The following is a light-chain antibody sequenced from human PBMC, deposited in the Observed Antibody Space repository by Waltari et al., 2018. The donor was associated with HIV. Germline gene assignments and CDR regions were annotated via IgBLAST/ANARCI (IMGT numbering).Light chain of an antibody. Sequence: QLVLTESPSACASLGASVRITGTLSSAHRKFVVAWHQQQQEEGPRFLLRLYSDGSHIRGDGFPARFSVSSSGAERYLPISSLQSEDEADYYCQTWDTGIQLFGGRTQLTVL. V-gene: IGLV4-69*01. CDR3: QTWDTGIQL. CDR2: LYSDGSH. J-gene: IGLJ3*02. CDR1: SAHRKFV.